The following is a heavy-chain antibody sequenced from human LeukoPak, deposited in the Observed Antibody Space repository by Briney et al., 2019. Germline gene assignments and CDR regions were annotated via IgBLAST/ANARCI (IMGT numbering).Heavy chain of an antibody. D-gene: IGHD3-10*01. Sequence: GRSLRLSCAASGFTFDDYAMHWVRQAPGKGLEWVSGISWNSGSIGYADSVKGRFTISRDNAKNSLYLQMNSLRAEDTAVYYCARDGMVRGEYYYGMDVWGQGTTVTVSS. CDR2: ISWNSGSI. CDR1: GFTFDDYA. V-gene: IGHV3-9*01. CDR3: ARDGMVRGEYYYGMDV. J-gene: IGHJ6*02.